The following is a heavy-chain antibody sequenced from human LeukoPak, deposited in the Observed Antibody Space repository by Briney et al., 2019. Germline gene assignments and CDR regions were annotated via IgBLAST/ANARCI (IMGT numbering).Heavy chain of an antibody. CDR3: ARGPSVTTYAEYFQH. V-gene: IGHV3-48*04. J-gene: IGHJ1*01. Sequence: PGGSLRLSCAASGFTFSSYSMNWVRQAPGKGLEWVSYISSSSSTIYYADSVKGRFTISRDNAKNSLYLQMNSLRAEDTAVYYCARGPSVTTYAEYFQHWGQGTLVTVSS. CDR2: ISSSSSTI. CDR1: GFTFSSYS. D-gene: IGHD4-17*01.